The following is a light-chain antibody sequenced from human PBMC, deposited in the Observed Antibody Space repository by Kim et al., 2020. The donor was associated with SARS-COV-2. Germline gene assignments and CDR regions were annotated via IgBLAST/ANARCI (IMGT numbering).Light chain of an antibody. CDR3: HQYNDWPRA. V-gene: IGKV3-15*01. CDR1: QSVSSN. Sequence: EIVMTQSPATLSVSPGERATLSCRASQSVSSNLAWYQQKPGQAPRLLIYGASTRATGIPARFSGSGSGTEFTLTISSLQSEDFAVYYCHQYNDWPRALGKGTKVDIK. CDR2: GAS. J-gene: IGKJ1*01.